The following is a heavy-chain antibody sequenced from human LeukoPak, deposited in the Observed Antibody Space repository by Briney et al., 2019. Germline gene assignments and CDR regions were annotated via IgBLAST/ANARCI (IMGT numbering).Heavy chain of an antibody. CDR1: GGSISSGGYY. J-gene: IGHJ4*02. D-gene: IGHD5-18*01. CDR3: AREDTAMALDY. CDR2: IYYSGST. V-gene: IGHV4-31*03. Sequence: SLTLSLTCTVSGGSISSGGYYWIWIRQHPGKGLEWIGYIYYSGSTYYNPSLKSRVTISVDTSKNQFSLKLSSVTAADTAVYYCAREDTAMALDYWGQGTLVTVSS.